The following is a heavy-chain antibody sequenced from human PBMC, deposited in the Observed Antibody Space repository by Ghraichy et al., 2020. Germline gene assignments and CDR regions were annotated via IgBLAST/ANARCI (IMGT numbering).Heavy chain of an antibody. Sequence: SETLSLTCTVSGGSISSYYWSWIRQPPGKGLEWIGYIYYSGSTNYNPSLKSRVTISVDTSKNQFSLKLSSVTAADTAVYCCAGTSPPQYSSWYPYYYYGMDVWGQGTTVTVSS. J-gene: IGHJ6*02. CDR3: AGTSPPQYSSWYPYYYYGMDV. V-gene: IGHV4-59*01. CDR2: IYYSGST. CDR1: GGSISSYY. D-gene: IGHD6-13*01.